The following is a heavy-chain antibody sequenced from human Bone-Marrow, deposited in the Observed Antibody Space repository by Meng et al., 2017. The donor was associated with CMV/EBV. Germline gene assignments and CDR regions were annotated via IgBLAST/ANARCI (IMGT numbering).Heavy chain of an antibody. V-gene: IGHV4-39*07. CDR2: INHSGST. Sequence: GSLRLSCTVSGASISSTNYYWAWIRQPPGKGLEWIGEINHSGSTNYNPSLKSRVTISVDTSKNQFSLKLSSVTAADTAVYYCARLNYYGSGSYSSPHYYYGMEVWGQGTTVHVAS. J-gene: IGHJ6*02. CDR3: ARLNYYGSGSYSSPHYYYGMEV. CDR1: GASISSTNYY. D-gene: IGHD3-10*01.